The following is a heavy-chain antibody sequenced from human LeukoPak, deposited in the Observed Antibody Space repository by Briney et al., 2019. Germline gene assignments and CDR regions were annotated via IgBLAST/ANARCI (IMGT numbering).Heavy chain of an antibody. V-gene: IGHV1-69*05. CDR2: IIPIFGTA. CDR1: GGTFSSYA. D-gene: IGHD1-26*01. J-gene: IGHJ3*02. CDR3: ARIKHGWELLRNAFDI. Sequence: VASVKVSCKASGGTFSSYAISWVRQAPGQGLEWMGGIIPIFGTANYAQKFQGRVTITTDESTSTAYMELSSLRSEDTAVYYCARIKHGWELLRNAFDIWGQGTMVTVSS.